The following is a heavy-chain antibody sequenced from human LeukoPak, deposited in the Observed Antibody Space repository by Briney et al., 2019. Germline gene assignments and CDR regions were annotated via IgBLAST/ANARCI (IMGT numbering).Heavy chain of an antibody. Sequence: SEPLSLTCAVYGGSFSGYYWSWIRQPPGKGLEWIGEINRSGTTNYNPSLKSRVTISVDTSKNQFSLKLSSVTAADTAVYYCARGLPRDYYGSGSYYKPPDYWGQGTLVTVSS. CDR2: INRSGTT. CDR3: ARGLPRDYYGSGSYYKPPDY. V-gene: IGHV4-34*01. D-gene: IGHD3-10*01. J-gene: IGHJ4*02. CDR1: GGSFSGYY.